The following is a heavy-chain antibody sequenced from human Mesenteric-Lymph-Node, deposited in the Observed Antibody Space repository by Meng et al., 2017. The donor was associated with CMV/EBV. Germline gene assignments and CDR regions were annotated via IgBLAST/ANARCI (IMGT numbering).Heavy chain of an antibody. V-gene: IGHV5-51*01. Sequence: KVSCKGSGYSFTSYWIGWVRQMPGKGLEWMGIIYPGDSDTRYSPSFQGQVTISADKSISTAYLQWSSLKASDTAMYYCARHLNQLLRDDAFDIWGQGTMVTVSS. D-gene: IGHD2-2*01. J-gene: IGHJ3*02. CDR3: ARHLNQLLRDDAFDI. CDR1: GYSFTSYW. CDR2: IYPGDSDT.